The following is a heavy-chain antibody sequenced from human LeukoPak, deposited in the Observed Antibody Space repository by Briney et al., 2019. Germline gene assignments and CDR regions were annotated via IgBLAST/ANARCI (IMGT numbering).Heavy chain of an antibody. CDR2: ISYDGSNK. J-gene: IGHJ4*02. CDR3: AKCPVTFGGVIIVTTGYFDY. Sequence: GGSLRPSCEASGFTFSSYGMHWVRQAPGKGLEWVAVISYDGSNKYYADSVKGRFTISRDNSKNTLYLQMNSLRAEDTAVYYCAKCPVTFGGVIIVTTGYFDYWGQGTLVTVSS. D-gene: IGHD3-16*02. CDR1: GFTFSSYG. V-gene: IGHV3-30*18.